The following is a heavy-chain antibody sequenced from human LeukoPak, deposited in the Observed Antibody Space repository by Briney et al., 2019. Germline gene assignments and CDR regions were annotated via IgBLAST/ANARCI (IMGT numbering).Heavy chain of an antibody. D-gene: IGHD3-16*01. J-gene: IGHJ6*02. CDR2: IYYTGSA. Sequence: SETLSLTCTVSGGSISGFYWTWIRQPPGKGLEWIGQIYYTGSADYNPSLKSRITISVDTSKNQISLMVRSVTAADTVVYHCARFGVNYDMDVWGQGTTVTVSS. CDR3: ARFGVNYDMDV. V-gene: IGHV4-59*01. CDR1: GGSISGFY.